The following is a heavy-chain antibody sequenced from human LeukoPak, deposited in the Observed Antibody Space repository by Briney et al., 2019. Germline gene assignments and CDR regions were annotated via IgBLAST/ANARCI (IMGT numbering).Heavy chain of an antibody. CDR3: ARGRRYCSSTSCYIGNYYYYMDV. CDR2: MNPNSGNT. D-gene: IGHD2-2*02. J-gene: IGHJ6*03. V-gene: IGHV1-8*02. Sequence: GASVKVSCKASGGTFSSYAISWVRQAPGQGLEWMGWMNPNSGNTGYAQKFQGRVTMTRNTSISTAYMELSSLRSEDTAVYYCARGRRYCSSTSCYIGNYYYYMDVWGRGTTVTVSS. CDR1: GGTFSSYA.